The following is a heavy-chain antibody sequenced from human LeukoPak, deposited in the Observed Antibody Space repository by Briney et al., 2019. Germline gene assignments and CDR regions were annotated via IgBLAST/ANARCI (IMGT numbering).Heavy chain of an antibody. CDR3: ARGGYSYGYHYYGMDV. Sequence: SVKVSCKASGGTFSSYAISWVRQAPGQGLEWMGGIIPIFGTADYAQKFQGRVTITADESTSTAYMELSSLRSEDAAVYYCARGGYSYGYHYYGMDVWGQGTTVTVSS. CDR2: IIPIFGTA. CDR1: GGTFSSYA. J-gene: IGHJ6*02. D-gene: IGHD5-18*01. V-gene: IGHV1-69*01.